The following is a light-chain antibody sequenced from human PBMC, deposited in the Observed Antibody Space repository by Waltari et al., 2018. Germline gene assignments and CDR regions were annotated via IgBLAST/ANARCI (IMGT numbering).Light chain of an antibody. Sequence: EIVLTQSPGTVSLSPGERATVSCRASQTVTSSDLAWYPQQTGQAPRLLIYDAARRATGVPDRFSGSGSGTDFTLTISRLEPEDFAVYYCQQYHTSPRTFGQGTMVEI. CDR2: DAA. CDR1: QTVTSSD. CDR3: QQYHTSPRT. V-gene: IGKV3-20*01. J-gene: IGKJ1*01.